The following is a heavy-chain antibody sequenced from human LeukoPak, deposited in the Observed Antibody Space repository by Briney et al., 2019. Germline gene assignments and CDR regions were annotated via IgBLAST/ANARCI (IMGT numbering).Heavy chain of an antibody. CDR2: IKSDGSGT. CDR3: ARGQQWLKDY. J-gene: IGHJ4*02. V-gene: IGHV3-74*01. Sequence: GGSLRLSCVASGLTFSSYWMTWVRQAPGKGLEWVSRIKSDGSGTTYADSVQGRFTMSRDNAKNTLYLQMNSLRAEDSAMYYCARGQQWLKDYWGQGTLVTVSS. CDR1: GLTFSSYW. D-gene: IGHD6-19*01.